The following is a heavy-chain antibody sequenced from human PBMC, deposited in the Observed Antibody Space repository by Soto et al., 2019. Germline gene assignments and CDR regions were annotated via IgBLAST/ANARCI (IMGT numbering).Heavy chain of an antibody. D-gene: IGHD6-19*01. CDR3: AVGVTVADYFDY. J-gene: IGHJ4*02. V-gene: IGHV3-23*01. CDR1: GFTFSSYA. CDR2: ISGGGGGGT. Sequence: PGGSLRLSCAASGFTFSSYALYWVRQAPGKGLEWVSVISGGGGGGTYYADSVKGRFTISRDNSKNTLYLQMNSLRAEDTAVYYCAVGVTVADYFDYWGQGPLVTVSS.